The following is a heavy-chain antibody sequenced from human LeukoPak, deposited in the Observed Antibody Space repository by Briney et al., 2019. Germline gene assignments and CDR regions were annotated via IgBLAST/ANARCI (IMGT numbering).Heavy chain of an antibody. CDR3: ARDRRGEKDFDV. J-gene: IGHJ3*01. V-gene: IGHV3-53*04. CDR1: GISVSNDY. Sequence: GGPLRLSCAASGISVSNDYMSWVRQAPGKGLEWVSAIYADGYTRDAASVKGRFSISRHNSKNTVYLQMDNLRPEDTAVYYCARDRRGEKDFDVWGPGTMVTVSS. CDR2: IYADGYT.